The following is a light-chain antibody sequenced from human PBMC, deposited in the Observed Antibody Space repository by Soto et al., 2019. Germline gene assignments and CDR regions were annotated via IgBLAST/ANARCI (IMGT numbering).Light chain of an antibody. V-gene: IGKV2-24*01. CDR2: QIS. CDR1: QSLVHSDGNTN. Sequence: DIVMTQTPLSSPVTLGQPASISCRSNQSLVHSDGNTNLTWLQQRPGQPPRLLLYQISNRFSGVPDRFSGSGAVADFTLKISRVEAEDVGVYYCMQVTQFPWTFGQGTKVEIK. J-gene: IGKJ1*01. CDR3: MQVTQFPWT.